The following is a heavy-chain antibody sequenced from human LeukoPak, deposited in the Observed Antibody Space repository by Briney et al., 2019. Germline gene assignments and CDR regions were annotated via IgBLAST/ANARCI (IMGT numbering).Heavy chain of an antibody. CDR1: GFTFSKDA. D-gene: IGHD3-10*01. Sequence: PGGSLRLSCAASGFTFSKDAMSWVRQAPGKGLEWVSAISVSGGGTYNAGSVKGRFTISRDNSKNTLYLQMNSLRSEDTAVYYCVKGGVTSYDHWGQGTLVTVSS. CDR2: ISVSGGGT. V-gene: IGHV3-23*01. J-gene: IGHJ4*02. CDR3: VKGGVTSYDH.